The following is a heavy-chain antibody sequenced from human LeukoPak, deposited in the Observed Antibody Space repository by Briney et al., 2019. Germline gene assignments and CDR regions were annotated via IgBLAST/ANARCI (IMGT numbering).Heavy chain of an antibody. CDR2: ISDDGTSI. V-gene: IGHV3-74*01. D-gene: IGHD3-22*01. CDR3: ARGYYYSWFHLDY. Sequence: GGSLRLSCAASGFTFCSSWMHWVRQAPGKGLVWVSRISDDGTSISYADSVKGRFTISRDNAKNTLYLQMNSLRAEDTAVYYCARGYYYSWFHLDYWRQGNLVTVSS. CDR1: GFTFCSSW. J-gene: IGHJ4*02.